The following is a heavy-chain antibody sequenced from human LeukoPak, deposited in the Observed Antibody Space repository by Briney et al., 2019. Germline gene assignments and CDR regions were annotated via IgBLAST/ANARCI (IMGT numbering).Heavy chain of an antibody. CDR3: ARSVYDWNPRYYMDV. D-gene: IGHD1-20*01. V-gene: IGHV4-59*01. CDR2: IYHNGGS. J-gene: IGHJ6*03. Sequence: SETLSLTCSVSGGSIHSYYWTWIRQPPGKGLEWIGYIYHNGGSSYNPSLKSRVTLSIDTSKKNFSLKLTSVTAADPAVYYCARSVYDWNPRYYMDVWGEGTTVTVSS. CDR1: GGSIHSYY.